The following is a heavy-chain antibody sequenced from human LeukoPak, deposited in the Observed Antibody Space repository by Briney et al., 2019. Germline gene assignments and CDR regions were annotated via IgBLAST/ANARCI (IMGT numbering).Heavy chain of an antibody. D-gene: IGHD2-8*01. CDR2: ISGTGSTK. CDR3: ARLIRGFTSLP. Sequence: GGSLRLSCAASGFTFSSYSMNWVRQAPGKGLEWISYISGTGSTKYYADSVKGRFTISRDNAKNSLFLQMSGLRVEDTAVYYCARLIRGFTSLPWGQGTLVSVSS. V-gene: IGHV3-48*04. CDR1: GFTFSSYS. J-gene: IGHJ5*02.